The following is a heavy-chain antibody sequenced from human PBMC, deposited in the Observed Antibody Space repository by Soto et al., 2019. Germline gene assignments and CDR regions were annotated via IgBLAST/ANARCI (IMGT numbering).Heavy chain of an antibody. D-gene: IGHD2-15*01. Sequence: TLSLTCTVSGGSISSGDYYWSWIRQPPGKGLEWIGYIHYSGSTYYNPSLKSRVTISVDTSKNQFSLKLSSVTAADTAVYYCARDMGYCSGGSCYGGNYFDYWGQGTLVTVSS. CDR3: ARDMGYCSGGSCYGGNYFDY. CDR2: IHYSGST. J-gene: IGHJ4*02. V-gene: IGHV4-30-4*01. CDR1: GGSISSGDYY.